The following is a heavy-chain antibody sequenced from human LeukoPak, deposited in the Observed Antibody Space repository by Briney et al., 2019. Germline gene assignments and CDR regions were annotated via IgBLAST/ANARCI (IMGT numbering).Heavy chain of an antibody. D-gene: IGHD2-21*02. Sequence: PGGSLRLSCAVSGFTFDDYGMSWVRQVPGKGLEWVSGITWNGGSTAYADSVKGRFTISRDNAKNSLFLQMNSLRAEDTALYYCAREYVTSSSPLHYYYYMDVWGKGTTVTVSS. CDR3: AREYVTSSSPLHYYYYMDV. CDR1: GFTFDDYG. V-gene: IGHV3-20*04. J-gene: IGHJ6*03. CDR2: ITWNGGST.